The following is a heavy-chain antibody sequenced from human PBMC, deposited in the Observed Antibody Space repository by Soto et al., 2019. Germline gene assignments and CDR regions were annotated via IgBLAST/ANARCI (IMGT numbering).Heavy chain of an antibody. CDR3: AHRPSYCSGGSCYSGFDY. J-gene: IGHJ4*02. D-gene: IGHD2-15*01. CDR2: VYWDDDK. Sequence: QITLKESGPPLVKPTQTLTLTCTFSGFSLSTSGVGVGWIRQPPGKALEWLALVYWDDDKRYSLSLKSRLTITKDTSKSQVVLTMTNMDPVDTATYYCAHRPSYCSGGSCYSGFDYWGQGTLVTVSS. V-gene: IGHV2-5*02. CDR1: GFSLSTSGVG.